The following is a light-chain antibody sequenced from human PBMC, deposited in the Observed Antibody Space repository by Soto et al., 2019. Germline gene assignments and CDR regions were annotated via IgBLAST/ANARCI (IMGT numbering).Light chain of an antibody. V-gene: IGKV1-5*01. Sequence: DIQMTQSPSTLSASVGDRVTITCRASQTINRGVAWYQQKPGKAPKVLIWDATTLHRGVSSRFSGSGFGTEFTLTISSLQPDDFATYYCQQYNDYSTWTCGQGTKVDI. CDR3: QQYNDYSTWT. J-gene: IGKJ1*01. CDR2: DAT. CDR1: QTINRG.